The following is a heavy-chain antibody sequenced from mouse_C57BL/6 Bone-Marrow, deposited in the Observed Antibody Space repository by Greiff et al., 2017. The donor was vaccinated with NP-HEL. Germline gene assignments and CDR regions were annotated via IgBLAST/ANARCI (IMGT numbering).Heavy chain of an antibody. CDR2: IYPSDSET. CDR1: GYTFTSYW. D-gene: IGHD2-10*01. V-gene: IGHV1-61*01. CDR3: ALHLPWFAY. J-gene: IGHJ3*01. Sequence: QVQLQQPGAELVRPGSSVKLSCKASGYTFTSYWMDWVKQKPGQGLEWIGNIYPSDSETHYNQKFKDKATLTVDKSSSTAYMQLSSLTSEDSAVYYCALHLPWFAYWGQGTLVTVSA.